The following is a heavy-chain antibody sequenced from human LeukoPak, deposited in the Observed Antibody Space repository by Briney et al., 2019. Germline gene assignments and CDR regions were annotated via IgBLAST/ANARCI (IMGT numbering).Heavy chain of an antibody. Sequence: SETLSLTCSVSGGAISSYYWTWIRQPPGKGLEWIGYIYYSGSTNYNPSLKSRVTISVDTSKNQFSLKLSAVTAADTAVYYCARGYSSSWYVGYWGQGTLVTVSS. D-gene: IGHD6-13*01. CDR3: ARGYSSSWYVGY. CDR2: IYYSGST. J-gene: IGHJ4*02. CDR1: GGAISSYY. V-gene: IGHV4-59*01.